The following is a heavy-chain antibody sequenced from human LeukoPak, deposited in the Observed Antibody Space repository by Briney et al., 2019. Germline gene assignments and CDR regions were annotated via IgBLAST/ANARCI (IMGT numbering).Heavy chain of an antibody. CDR2: IIPIFGTA. Sequence: SVKVSCKASGYTFTSYYMHWVRQAPGQGLEWMGGIIPIFGTANYAQKFQGRVTITADESTSTAYMELSSLRSEDTAVYYCARSSYDSSGYYYSWTADYWGQGTLVTVSS. V-gene: IGHV1-69*13. CDR1: GYTFTSYY. CDR3: ARSSYDSSGYYYSWTADY. D-gene: IGHD3-22*01. J-gene: IGHJ4*02.